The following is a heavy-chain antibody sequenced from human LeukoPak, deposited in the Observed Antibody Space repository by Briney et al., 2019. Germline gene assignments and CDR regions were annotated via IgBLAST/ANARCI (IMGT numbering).Heavy chain of an antibody. J-gene: IGHJ3*02. V-gene: IGHV1-8*01. Sequence: ASVKVSCKASGDTFTSYDINWVRQATGQGLEWMGWMNPNSGNTGYAQKFQGRVTMTRNTSISTAYMELSSLRSEDTAVYYCARYYDSSGYYYSDDAFDIWGQGTMVTVSS. CDR3: ARYYDSSGYYYSDDAFDI. D-gene: IGHD3-22*01. CDR1: GDTFTSYD. CDR2: MNPNSGNT.